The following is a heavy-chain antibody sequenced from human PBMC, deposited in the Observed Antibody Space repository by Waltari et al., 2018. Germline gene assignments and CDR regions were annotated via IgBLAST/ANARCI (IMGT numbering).Heavy chain of an antibody. V-gene: IGHV3-23*04. J-gene: IGHJ4*02. CDR3: AKDRLRGRYIVVVVAATKDY. CDR2: ISGSGGST. D-gene: IGHD2-15*01. CDR1: GFPLRSLA. Sequence: EVQLVESGGGLVQPGGSLKLSCAASGFPLRSLAMRWVRTAPGKGLEWVSAISGSGGSTYYADSVKGRFTISRDNSKNTLYLQMNSLRAEETAVYYCAKDRLRGRYIVVVVAATKDYWGQGTLVTVSS.